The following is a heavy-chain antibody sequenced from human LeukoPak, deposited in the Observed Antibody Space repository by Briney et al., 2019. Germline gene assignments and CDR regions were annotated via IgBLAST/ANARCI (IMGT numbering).Heavy chain of an antibody. J-gene: IGHJ4*02. CDR1: GFTFSAYN. V-gene: IGHV3-23*01. CDR3: AKGHYYGSGSLDY. Sequence: GGSLRLSCAASGFTFSAYNMIWVRQAPGKGLEWLSYISGSSSAIYYADSVKGRFTISRDNSKNTLYVQMNSLRAEDTAVYYCAKGHYYGSGSLDYWGQGTLVTVSS. D-gene: IGHD3-10*01. CDR2: ISGSSSAI.